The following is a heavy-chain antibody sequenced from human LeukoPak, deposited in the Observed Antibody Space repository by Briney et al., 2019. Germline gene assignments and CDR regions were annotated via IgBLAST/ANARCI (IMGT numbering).Heavy chain of an antibody. CDR1: GVSFKSYH. V-gene: IGHV4-34*01. J-gene: IGHJ4*02. CDR3: ATTDGRDGNSGY. CDR2: VNHSGYT. D-gene: IGHD1-26*01. Sequence: SETLSLTCAVDGVSFKSYHWSWIRQPPGKGLEWIGEVNHSGYTTYNPSLKGRLAISVDTSKKQVFLNLMSVTAADTAVYFWATTDGRDGNSGYWGQGTLVIVSS.